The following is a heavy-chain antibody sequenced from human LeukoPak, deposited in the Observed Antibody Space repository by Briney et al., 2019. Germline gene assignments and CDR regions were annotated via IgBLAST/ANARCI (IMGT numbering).Heavy chain of an antibody. D-gene: IGHD3-10*01. CDR1: GGSISSYY. V-gene: IGHV4-59*01. Sequence: PSETLSLTCTVSGGSISSYYWSWIRQPPGKGLEWIGYIYYSGSTSYYPSLKSRVAISLDTSKNQFSLKLTSVTAADTAVYYCAGIHPGDLWGQGTMVTVSS. CDR2: IYYSGST. CDR3: AGIHPGDL. J-gene: IGHJ3*01.